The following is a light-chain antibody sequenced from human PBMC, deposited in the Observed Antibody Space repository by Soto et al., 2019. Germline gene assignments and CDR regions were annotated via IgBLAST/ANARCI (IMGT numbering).Light chain of an antibody. Sequence: QSALTQPASESGSPGQSITISCTGTSSDVGGYNYVSWYQSHPGEAPKLIIYDVSNRPSGVSDRFSGSKSGNTASLTISGLQAEGEADYYCSSYTSSISYVFGTGTKVTVL. CDR1: SSDVGGYNY. J-gene: IGLJ1*01. CDR2: DVS. V-gene: IGLV2-14*03. CDR3: SSYTSSISYV.